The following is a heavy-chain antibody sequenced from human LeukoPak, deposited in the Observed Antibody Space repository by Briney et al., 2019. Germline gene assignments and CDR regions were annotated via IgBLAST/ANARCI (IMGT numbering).Heavy chain of an antibody. V-gene: IGHV3-7*01. J-gene: IGHJ4*02. CDR2: IEQDGSEK. D-gene: IGHD6-19*01. CDR1: RLTFSAYW. Sequence: TGGSLRLSCAASRLTFSAYWGNWVRQAPGKGLEWVANIEQDGSEKNYVDSVKGRFTISRDNGANSLYLQMNNLRVEDTGVYYCVGGIGWLPDYWGQGTLVTVSS. CDR3: VGGIGWLPDY.